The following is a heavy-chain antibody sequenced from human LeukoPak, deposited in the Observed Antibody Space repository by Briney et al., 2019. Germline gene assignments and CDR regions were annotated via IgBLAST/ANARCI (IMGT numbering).Heavy chain of an antibody. CDR3: ARVVGDFWSGYPEY. J-gene: IGHJ4*02. V-gene: IGHV3-9*01. D-gene: IGHD3-3*01. CDR2: ISWNSGSI. Sequence: SPRLSCAASGFTFDDYAMHWVRQAPGKGLEGVSGISWNSGSIGYADSVKGRFTISRDNAKNSLSLQMNSLRAEDTAVYYCARVVGDFWSGYPEYWGQGTLVTVSS. CDR1: GFTFDDYA.